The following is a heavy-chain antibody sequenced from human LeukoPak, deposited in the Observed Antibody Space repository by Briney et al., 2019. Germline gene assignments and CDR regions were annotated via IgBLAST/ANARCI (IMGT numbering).Heavy chain of an antibody. V-gene: IGHV3-30*18. CDR1: GFTFSSYG. J-gene: IGHJ4*02. CDR2: ISYDGSNK. Sequence: GGSLRLSCAASGFTFSSYGMHWVRQAPGKGLEWVAVISYDGSNKYYADSVKGRFTISRDNSKNTLYLQMNSLRAEDTAVYYCAKRIPAAGTGGVEYWGQGTLVTVSS. D-gene: IGHD6-13*01. CDR3: AKRIPAAGTGGVEY.